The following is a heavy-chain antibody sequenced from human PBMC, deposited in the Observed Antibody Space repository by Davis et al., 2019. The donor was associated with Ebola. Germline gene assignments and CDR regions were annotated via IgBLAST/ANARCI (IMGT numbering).Heavy chain of an antibody. CDR1: GGSISSYY. V-gene: IGHV4-59*01. D-gene: IGHD6-19*01. CDR3: ARAPREQWLATNWYFDL. CDR2: IYYSGST. Sequence: PSETLSLTCTVSGGSISSYYWSWIRQPPGKGLEWIGYIYYSGSTNYNPSLKSRVTISVDTSKNQFSLKLSSVTAADTAVYYCARAPREQWLATNWYFDLWGRGTLVTVSS. J-gene: IGHJ2*01.